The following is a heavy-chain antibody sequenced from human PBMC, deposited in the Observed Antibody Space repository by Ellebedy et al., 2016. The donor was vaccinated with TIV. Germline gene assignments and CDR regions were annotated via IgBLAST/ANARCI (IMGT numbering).Heavy chain of an antibody. V-gene: IGHV4-59*01. CDR3: ARDHPDAFDI. Sequence: SETLSLXXTVSGGSISSYYWSWIRQPPGKGLEWIGYIYYSGSTNYNPSLKSRVTISIDTSKNQFSLNLNSVTAADTAVYYCARDHPDAFDIWGQGTMVTVSS. CDR1: GGSISSYY. CDR2: IYYSGST. J-gene: IGHJ3*02.